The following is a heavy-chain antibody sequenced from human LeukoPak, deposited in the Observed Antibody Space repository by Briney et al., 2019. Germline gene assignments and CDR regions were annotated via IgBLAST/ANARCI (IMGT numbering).Heavy chain of an antibody. D-gene: IGHD2/OR15-2a*01. CDR2: IYYSGST. Sequence: SETLSLTSAVTIGFISSGGYDDGWIRQPPGKGLEWIGSIYYSGSTYYNPSLKSRVTISVDTSKNQFSLKLSSVTAADTAVYDCARLIRYYLGSDYWGQGTLVTASS. J-gene: IGHJ4*02. CDR1: IGFISSGGYD. CDR3: ARLIRYYLGSDY. V-gene: IGHV4-39*01.